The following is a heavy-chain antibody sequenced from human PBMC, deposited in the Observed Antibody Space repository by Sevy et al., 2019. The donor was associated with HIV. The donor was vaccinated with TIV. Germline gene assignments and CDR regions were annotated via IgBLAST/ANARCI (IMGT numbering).Heavy chain of an antibody. V-gene: IGHV3-23*01. Sequence: GGSLRLSCAASVFTFSSYAMSWVRQAPGKGLEWVSAISGSGGSTYYADSVKGRFTISRDNSKNALYLQMNSLRAEDTAVYYCAKGSGRGYSYGYVDYWGQGTLVTVSS. D-gene: IGHD5-18*01. CDR2: ISGSGGST. J-gene: IGHJ4*02. CDR1: VFTFSSYA. CDR3: AKGSGRGYSYGYVDY.